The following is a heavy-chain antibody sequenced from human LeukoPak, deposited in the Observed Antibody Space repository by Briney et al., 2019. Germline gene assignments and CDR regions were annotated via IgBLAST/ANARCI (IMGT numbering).Heavy chain of an antibody. V-gene: IGHV4-61*02. CDR3: ARGAGRYYYYMDV. Sequence: SETLSLTCTVSGGSISSGSYYWSWIRQPAGKGLEWIGRIYTSGSTNYNPSLKSRVTISVDTPKHQFSLKLSSVTAADPAVYYCARGAGRYYYYMDVWGKGTTVTVSS. CDR2: IYTSGST. D-gene: IGHD6-13*01. J-gene: IGHJ6*03. CDR1: GGSISSGSYY.